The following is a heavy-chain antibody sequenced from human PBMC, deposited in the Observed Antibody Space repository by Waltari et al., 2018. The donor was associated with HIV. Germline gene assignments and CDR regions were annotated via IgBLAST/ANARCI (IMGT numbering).Heavy chain of an antibody. D-gene: IGHD5-12*01. J-gene: IGHJ4*02. Sequence: QVQLVESGGGVVQPGRSLRLSCAASVSTFTNHRIHWVRQAPGKGLGWVAVISYYRSTKDYADSVKGRFTISRDNSKKTVYLQMNSLRAEDTAVYYCAKDRAFFQVGYSIIWGQGTLVTVSS. V-gene: IGHV3-30*18. CDR3: AKDRAFFQVGYSII. CDR2: ISYYRSTK. CDR1: VSTFTNHR.